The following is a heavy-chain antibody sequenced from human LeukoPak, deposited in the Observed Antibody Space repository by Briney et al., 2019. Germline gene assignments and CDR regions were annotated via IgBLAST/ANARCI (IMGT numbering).Heavy chain of an antibody. CDR3: ARGGNRFGGFYFDY. CDR2: IHHSGRS. Sequence: SETLSFTCTVSADSLSSGGHYWAWIRQFPGKGLESIGFIHHSGRSRHNPSLKDRVAISVDTSRKQFALKLSSVTAADTAMYYCARGGNRFGGFYFDYWGQGIQVIVSS. D-gene: IGHD3-10*01. V-gene: IGHV4-31*03. CDR1: ADSLSSGGHY. J-gene: IGHJ4*02.